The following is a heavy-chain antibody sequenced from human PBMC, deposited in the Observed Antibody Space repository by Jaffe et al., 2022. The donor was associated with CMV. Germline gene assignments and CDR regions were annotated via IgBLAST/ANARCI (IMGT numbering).Heavy chain of an antibody. CDR3: ARDLVGAASPYFDY. CDR2: TYYRSKWYN. J-gene: IGHJ4*02. CDR1: GDSVSSDTVA. Sequence: QVQLQQSGPGLVKPSQTLSLTCAISGDSVSSDTVAWNWIRQSPSRGLEWLGRTYYRSKWYNDYTLSVKSRITINPDTSKNQFSLQLNSVTPEDTAVYYCARDLVGAASPYFDYWGQGTLVTVSS. V-gene: IGHV6-1*01. D-gene: IGHD1-26*01.